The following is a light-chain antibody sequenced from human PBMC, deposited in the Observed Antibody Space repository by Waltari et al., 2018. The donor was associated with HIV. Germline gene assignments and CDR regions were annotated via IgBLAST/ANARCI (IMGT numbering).Light chain of an antibody. V-gene: IGLV1-47*01. CDR1: SSNIGNNF. CDR2: RNN. CDR3: TAWDDSLSGWM. J-gene: IGLJ3*02. Sequence: QSVLTQPPSASGTPGQRVAISCSGSSSNIGNNFLYWYQHLPGTTPQRLIYRNNQRPSGVPDRFSCSKAVTAASLAISGRRSEDEADYYCTAWDDSLSGWMFGGGTTLTVL.